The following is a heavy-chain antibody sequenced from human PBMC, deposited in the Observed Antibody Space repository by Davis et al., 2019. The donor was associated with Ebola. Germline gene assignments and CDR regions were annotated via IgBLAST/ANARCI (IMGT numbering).Heavy chain of an antibody. CDR3: ARVGYYYDSSGYHRGAFDI. Sequence: SETLSLTCTVSGGSISSGGYYWSWIRQHPGKGLEWIGYIYYSGSTYYNPSLKSRVTISVDTSKNQFSLKLSSVTAADTAMYYCARVGYYYDSSGYHRGAFDIWGQGTMVTVSS. V-gene: IGHV4-31*03. CDR2: IYYSGST. J-gene: IGHJ3*02. CDR1: GGSISSGGYY. D-gene: IGHD3-22*01.